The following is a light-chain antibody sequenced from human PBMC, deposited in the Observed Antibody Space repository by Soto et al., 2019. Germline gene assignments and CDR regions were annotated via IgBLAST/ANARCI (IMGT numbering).Light chain of an antibody. J-gene: IGLJ1*01. V-gene: IGLV2-14*01. CDR2: DVS. Sequence: QSVLTRPASGSGYPGQSITISCTGTSSDVGGYNYVSWYQQHPGKAPKLMIYDVSNRPSGVSNRFSGSKSGNTASLTISGLQAEDEADYYCSSYTSSSTLSFGTGTKVTVL. CDR3: SSYTSSSTLS. CDR1: SSDVGGYNY.